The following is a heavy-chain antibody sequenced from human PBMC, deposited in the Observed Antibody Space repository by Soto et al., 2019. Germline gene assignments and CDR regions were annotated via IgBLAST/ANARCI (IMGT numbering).Heavy chain of an antibody. CDR1: GFTVSSNY. CDR3: ARGMRRLHLGELSLSVSDWYFDL. V-gene: IGHV3-53*04. D-gene: IGHD3-16*02. Sequence: EVQLVESGGGLVQPGGSLRLSCAASGFTVSSNYMSWVRQAPGKGLEWVSVIYSGGSTYYADSVKGRFTISRHNSKNTLYLQMNSLRAEDTAVYYCARGMRRLHLGELSLSVSDWYFDLWGRGTLVTVSS. CDR2: IYSGGST. J-gene: IGHJ2*01.